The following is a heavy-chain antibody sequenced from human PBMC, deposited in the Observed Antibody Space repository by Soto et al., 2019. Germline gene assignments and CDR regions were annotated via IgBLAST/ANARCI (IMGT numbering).Heavy chain of an antibody. Sequence: QVQLVESGGGVVQPGRSLRLSCAASGFTFSSYAMHWVRQAPGKGLEWVAVISYDGSNKYYADSVKGRFTISRDNSKNTLYLQMNSLRAEDTAVYYCARAYYYDSSGVGSDYWGQGTLVTVSS. CDR3: ARAYYYDSSGVGSDY. CDR1: GFTFSSYA. V-gene: IGHV3-30-3*01. CDR2: ISYDGSNK. J-gene: IGHJ4*02. D-gene: IGHD3-22*01.